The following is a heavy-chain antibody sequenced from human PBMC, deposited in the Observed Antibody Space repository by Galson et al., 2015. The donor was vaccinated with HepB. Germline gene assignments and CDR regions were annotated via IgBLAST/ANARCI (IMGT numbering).Heavy chain of an antibody. J-gene: IGHJ3*02. CDR3: ARQGTGYAFDI. V-gene: IGHV3-48*01. Sequence: LRLSCAASGFTFSSYTMNWVRQAPGKGLEWVSYITSSSTKYYADSVKGRFTISRDNAKNSLYLQMNSLKADDTAIYYCARQGTGYAFDIWGQGTMVTVSS. CDR1: GFTFSSYT. CDR2: ITSSSTK.